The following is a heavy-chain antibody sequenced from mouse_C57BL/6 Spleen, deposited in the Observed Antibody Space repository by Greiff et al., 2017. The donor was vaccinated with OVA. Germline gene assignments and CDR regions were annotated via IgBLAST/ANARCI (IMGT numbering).Heavy chain of an antibody. J-gene: IGHJ3*01. CDR3: ARASTGTFAY. Sequence: EVKLMESGGGLVKPGGSLKLSCAASGFTFSDYGMHWVRQAPEKGLEWVAYISSGSSTIYYADTVKGRFTISRDNAKNTLFLQVTSLRSEDTAMYYCARASTGTFAYWGQGTLVTVSA. CDR2: ISSGSSTI. CDR1: GFTFSDYG. D-gene: IGHD4-1*02. V-gene: IGHV5-17*01.